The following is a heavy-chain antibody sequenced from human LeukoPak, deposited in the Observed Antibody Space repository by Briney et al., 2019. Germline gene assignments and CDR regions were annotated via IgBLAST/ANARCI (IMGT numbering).Heavy chain of an antibody. Sequence: SGDNTYYADSVNGRFTISRDNSKNTLYVQVNSLGTEDTAAYYCAKGSYYDSSGSFYFDYWGQGTLVTVSS. V-gene: IGHV3-23*01. CDR3: AKGSYYDSSGSFYFDY. D-gene: IGHD3-22*01. J-gene: IGHJ4*02. CDR2: SGDNT.